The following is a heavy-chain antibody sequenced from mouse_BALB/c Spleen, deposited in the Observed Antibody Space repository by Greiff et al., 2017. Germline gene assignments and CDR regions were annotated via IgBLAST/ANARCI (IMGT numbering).Heavy chain of an antibody. V-gene: IGHV5-4*02. J-gene: IGHJ3*01. CDR1: GFTFSDYY. CDR3: ARGDSSGYAFAY. D-gene: IGHD3-2*01. CDR2: ISDGGSYT. Sequence: DVKLVESGGGLVKPGGSLKLSCAASGFTFSDYYMYWVRQTPEKRLEWVATISDGGSYTYYPDSVKGRFTISRDNAKNNLYLQMSSLKSEDTAMYYCARGDSSGYAFAYWGQGTLVTVSA.